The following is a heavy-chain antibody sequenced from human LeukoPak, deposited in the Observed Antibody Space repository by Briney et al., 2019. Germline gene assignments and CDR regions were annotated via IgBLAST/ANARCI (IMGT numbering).Heavy chain of an antibody. CDR1: GGSISTGYW. CDR2: IHHSGNT. J-gene: IGHJ4*02. D-gene: IGHD2/OR15-2a*01. CDR3: ARAGHYCLDY. Sequence: SVTLSLTCAVSGGSISTGYWWSWVRQPPGKGLEWIGEIHHSGNTNYNPSLKSRVTISVDKSKNQFSLSLRSVTAADTAVYYCARAGHYCLDYWGQGTLVTVSS. V-gene: IGHV4-4*02.